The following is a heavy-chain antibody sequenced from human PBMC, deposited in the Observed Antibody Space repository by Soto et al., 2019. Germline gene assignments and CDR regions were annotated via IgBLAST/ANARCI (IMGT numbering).Heavy chain of an antibody. CDR3: ARDTFAGPHF. D-gene: IGHD3-3*01. CDR1: GFSTSSFG. Sequence: EVQLVESGGGLVQPGGSLRLSCAAAGFSTSSFGLNWLRQAPGKGLEWLSYITSAGTGNYYADSVKGRFTISKDSAKNSLYLQMNSLRDEDTAVYYCARDTFAGPHFWGQGTLVTVSS. J-gene: IGHJ4*02. V-gene: IGHV3-48*02. CDR2: ITSAGTGN.